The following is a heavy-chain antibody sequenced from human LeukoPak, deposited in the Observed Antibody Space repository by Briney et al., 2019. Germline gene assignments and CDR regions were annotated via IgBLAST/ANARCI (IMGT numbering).Heavy chain of an antibody. D-gene: IGHD3-3*01. J-gene: IGHJ4*02. CDR2: IIPIFGTA. V-gene: IGHV1-69*05. CDR3: ARGSGYYGFWSGYYTV. CDR1: GGTFSSYA. Sequence: ASVKVSCKASGGTFSSYAISWVRQAPGQGLEWMGGIIPIFGTANYAQKFQGRVTITTDESTSTAYMELSSLRSEDTAVYYCARGSGYYGFWSGYYTVWGQGTLVTVSS.